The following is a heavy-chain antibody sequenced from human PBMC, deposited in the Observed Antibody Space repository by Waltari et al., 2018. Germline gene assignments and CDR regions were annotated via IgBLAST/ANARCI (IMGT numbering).Heavy chain of an antibody. CDR1: GFIFRNYW. CDR3: ARALMPVVNAPFWFDS. V-gene: IGHV3-7*04. J-gene: IGHJ5*01. Sequence: EVQLVESGGGLVQPGGSLRLSCTASGFIFRNYWMSWVRQAPGKGLEWVATIKQDEIEKKYANSVKGRFTISRDNAKDSLSLHMNSLRVEDTAVYYCARALMPVVNAPFWFDSWGQGALVTVSS. D-gene: IGHD2-21*01. CDR2: IKQDEIEK.